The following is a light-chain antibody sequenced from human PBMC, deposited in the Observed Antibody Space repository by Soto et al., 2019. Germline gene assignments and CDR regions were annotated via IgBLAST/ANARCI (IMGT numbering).Light chain of an antibody. CDR3: SSYTSSSILDVV. Sequence: QSALAQPASVSGSPGQSITISCTGTSSDVGAYNYVSWYQQHPGKAPKVMIYDVNYRPSGVSNRFSGSKSGNTASLTISGLQAEDEADYYCSSYTSSSILDVVFGGVTKVTVL. V-gene: IGLV2-14*03. CDR2: DVN. J-gene: IGLJ2*01. CDR1: SSDVGAYNY.